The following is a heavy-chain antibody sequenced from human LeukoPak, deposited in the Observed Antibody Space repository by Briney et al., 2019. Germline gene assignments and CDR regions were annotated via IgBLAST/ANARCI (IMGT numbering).Heavy chain of an antibody. CDR2: ISGSGDTT. V-gene: IGHV3-23*01. CDR1: GFTFRSYA. D-gene: IGHD2-2*01. J-gene: IGHJ4*02. Sequence: PGGSLRLSCAASGFTFRSYAMSWVRQAPGKGLEWVSAISGSGDTTYYADSVKGRFTISRENSKNTLYLQMNSLRPEDTAVYYCAKVGARGCSSSTCFIYWGQGTLVTVSS. CDR3: AKVGARGCSSSTCFIY.